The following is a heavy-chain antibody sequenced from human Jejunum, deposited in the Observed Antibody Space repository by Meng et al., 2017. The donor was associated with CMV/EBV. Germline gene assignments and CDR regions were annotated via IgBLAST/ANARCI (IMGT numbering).Heavy chain of an antibody. D-gene: IGHD5-18*01. CDR1: GFTVSNSY. Sequence: LVVFGGVMVQPGGSLRLSCGASGFTVSNSYMSWVRQAPGKGLEWVSVIYGGGSTYYADSVKGRFTISRDSSKNTLYLQMNSLRAEDTAVYYCAREGTTLVTYDYWGQGTLVTVSS. CDR2: IYGGGST. CDR3: AREGTTLVTYDY. V-gene: IGHV3-66*01. J-gene: IGHJ4*02.